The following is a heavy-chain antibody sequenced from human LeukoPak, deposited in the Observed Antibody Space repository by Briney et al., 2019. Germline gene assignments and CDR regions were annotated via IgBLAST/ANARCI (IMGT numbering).Heavy chain of an antibody. CDR3: ARQYTFDI. V-gene: IGHV4-34*01. D-gene: IGHD2/OR15-2a*01. J-gene: IGHJ3*02. Sequence: SETLSLTCAVYGGSLSGYSWSWIRQSPGKRLEWIGEVNHTGGITYNPSLTSRVTVSRDTSKNQVSLKLTSVTAADTAVYYCARQYTFDIWGPGTLVSVSS. CDR2: VNHTGGI. CDR1: GGSLSGYS.